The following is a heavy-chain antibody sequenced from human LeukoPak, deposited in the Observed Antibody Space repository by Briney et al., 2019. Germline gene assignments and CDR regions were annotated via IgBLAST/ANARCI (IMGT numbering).Heavy chain of an antibody. Sequence: ASVKVSCKVSGYTLTELSMHWVRQAPGKGLEWMGGFDPEDGETIYAQKFQGRVTLTRNNLINTAYMELNSLKSEDTAIYYCVRGTRSSGIWGQGTMVTVSS. CDR1: GYTLTELS. CDR3: VRGTRSSGI. V-gene: IGHV1-24*01. D-gene: IGHD3-22*01. J-gene: IGHJ3*02. CDR2: FDPEDGET.